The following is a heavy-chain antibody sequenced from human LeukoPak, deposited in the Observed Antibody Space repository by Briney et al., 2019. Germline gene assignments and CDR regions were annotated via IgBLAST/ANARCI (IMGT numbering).Heavy chain of an antibody. CDR3: ARSAIVVVVAATDAFDI. CDR2: IYYSGST. CDR1: GGSISSGGYY. Sequence: SETLSLTCTVSGGSISSGGYYWSWLRQHPGKGLEWIGYIYYSGSTYYNPSLKSRVTISVDTSKNQFSLKLSSVTAAETAVYYCARSAIVVVVAATDAFDIWGQGTMVTVSA. J-gene: IGHJ3*02. V-gene: IGHV4-31*03. D-gene: IGHD2-15*01.